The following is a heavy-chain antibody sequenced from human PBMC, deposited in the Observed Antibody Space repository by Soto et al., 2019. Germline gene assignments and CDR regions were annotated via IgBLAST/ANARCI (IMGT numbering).Heavy chain of an antibody. CDR2: IWYDGSNK. Sequence: QVQPVESGGGVVQPGRSLRLSCAASGFTFSSYGMHWVRQAPGKGLEWVAVIWYDGSNKYYADSVKGRFTISRDNSKNTLYLQMNSLRAEDTAVYYCARDNGITMVRAVLDYWGQGTLVTVSS. CDR1: GFTFSSYG. D-gene: IGHD3-10*01. CDR3: ARDNGITMVRAVLDY. J-gene: IGHJ4*02. V-gene: IGHV3-33*01.